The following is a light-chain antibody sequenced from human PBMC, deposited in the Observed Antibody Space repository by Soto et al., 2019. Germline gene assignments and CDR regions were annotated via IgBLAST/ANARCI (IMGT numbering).Light chain of an antibody. J-gene: IGLJ1*01. CDR1: SSNIGSSF. CDR3: AAWDDSLRGYV. V-gene: IGLV1-47*01. Sequence: QSVLTQPPSTSGTPGQRVSISCSGSSSNIGSSFVYWYQQLPGTAPKLLIYRNNQRPSGVPDRFSGSKSGTSASLVISGLRSEDEAGYYCAAWDDSLRGYVFGTGTKVTVL. CDR2: RNN.